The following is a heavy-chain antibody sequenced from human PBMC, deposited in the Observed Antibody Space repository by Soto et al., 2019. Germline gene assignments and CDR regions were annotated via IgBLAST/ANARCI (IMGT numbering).Heavy chain of an antibody. CDR3: ARLWSSNEGSS. CDR2: INHSGGT. Sequence: PSETLSLTCAVHGGSFRGYYWSWIRQPPGKGLEWIGEINHSGGTNYNPSLKSRVSISVDALKNQFSLQLTSVTAADTAVYYCARLWSSNEGSSWGQGTLVTVSS. D-gene: IGHD3-10*01. J-gene: IGHJ4*02. CDR1: GGSFRGYY. V-gene: IGHV4-34*01.